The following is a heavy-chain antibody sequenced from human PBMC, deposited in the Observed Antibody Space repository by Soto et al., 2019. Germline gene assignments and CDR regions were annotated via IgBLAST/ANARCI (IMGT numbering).Heavy chain of an antibody. CDR3: GRDDYSESSGFSWG. D-gene: IGHD3-22*01. J-gene: IGHJ4*02. V-gene: IGHV1-69*12. CDR2: IIPIFGTA. Sequence: QVQLVQSGAEVKKPGSSVKVSCKASGGTFSSYAISWVRQAPGQGLEWMGGIIPIFGTANYAQKFQGRVTITAAESTSTAYMEMGSLRSEETAVYYCGRDDYSESSGFSWGWGQGTLVTVSS. CDR1: GGTFSSYA.